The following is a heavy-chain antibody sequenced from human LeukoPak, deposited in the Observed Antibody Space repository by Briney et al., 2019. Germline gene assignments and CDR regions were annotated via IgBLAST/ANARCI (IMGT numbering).Heavy chain of an antibody. J-gene: IGHJ5*02. Sequence: GGSLRLSCAASGFTFSSYSMNWVRQAPGKGLEWVSSISSSSSYIYYADSVKGRFTISRDNAKNSLYLQMNSLRAEDTAVYYCARDGPGSGPTDWFDPWGQGTRVTVSS. CDR3: ARDGPGSGPTDWFDP. V-gene: IGHV3-21*01. CDR2: ISSSSSYI. CDR1: GFTFSSYS. D-gene: IGHD7-27*01.